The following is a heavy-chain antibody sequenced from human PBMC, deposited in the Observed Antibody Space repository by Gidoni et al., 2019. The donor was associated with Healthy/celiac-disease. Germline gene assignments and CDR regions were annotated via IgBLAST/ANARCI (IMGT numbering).Heavy chain of an antibody. CDR3: ARDEQWELYPWNYYYYGMDV. CDR1: GFTFSSYG. V-gene: IGHV3-33*01. D-gene: IGHD1-26*01. CDR2: IWYDGSKK. J-gene: IGHJ6*02. Sequence: QVQLVESGGGVVQPGRSLRLSCAASGFTFSSYGMHWVRPAPGKGLEWVAVIWYDGSKKYYADSVKSRFTISRDNSKNTLYLQMNSLRAEDTAVYYCARDEQWELYPWNYYYYGMDVWGQGTTVTVSS.